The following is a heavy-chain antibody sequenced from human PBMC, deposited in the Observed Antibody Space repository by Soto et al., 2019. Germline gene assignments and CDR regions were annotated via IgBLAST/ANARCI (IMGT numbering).Heavy chain of an antibody. CDR2: INTYNGNT. V-gene: IGHV1-18*04. CDR1: GYTFTNYA. CDR3: ARHPVSMAKFGPPGNSWYYYFDY. D-gene: IGHD6-13*01. J-gene: IGHJ4*02. Sequence: GASVKVSCKASGYTFTNYAISWVRQAPGQGLEWMGWINTYNGNTNFAQKVEGRVTMTTDTSASTAYVELRSLRSDDTAVYYCARHPVSMAKFGPPGNSWYYYFDYWGQGTLVTVSS.